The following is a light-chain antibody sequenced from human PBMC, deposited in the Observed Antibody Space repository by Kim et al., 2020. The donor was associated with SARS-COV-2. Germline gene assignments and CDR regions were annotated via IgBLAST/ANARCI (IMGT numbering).Light chain of an antibody. J-gene: IGKJ4*01. CDR2: GAS. V-gene: IGKV3-15*01. CDR3: QQYNYWPPLT. Sequence: EVVMTQSPATLSVSPGERATLSCRASQSVGSDLAWYQHKPGQAPRLLMYGASTRATGVPARFSGSGSGTEFTLTISSLQSEDFAVYYCQQYNYWPPLTFGGGTKVDIK. CDR1: QSVGSD.